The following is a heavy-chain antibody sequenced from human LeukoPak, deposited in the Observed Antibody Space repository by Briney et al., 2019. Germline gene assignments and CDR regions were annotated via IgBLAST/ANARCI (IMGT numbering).Heavy chain of an antibody. J-gene: IGHJ4*02. Sequence: SETLSLTCTVSGGSISSYYWSWIRQPPGKGLEWIGYIYYSGSTNYNPSLKSRVTISVDTSKNQFSLKLSSVTAADTAVYYCARHTYYDSSGYYYPPPTFDYWGQGTLVTVSS. CDR1: GGSISSYY. CDR2: IYYSGST. D-gene: IGHD3-22*01. CDR3: ARHTYYDSSGYYYPPPTFDY. V-gene: IGHV4-59*08.